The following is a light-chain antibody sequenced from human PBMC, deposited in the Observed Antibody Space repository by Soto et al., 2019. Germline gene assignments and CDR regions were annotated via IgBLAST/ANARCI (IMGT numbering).Light chain of an antibody. V-gene: IGLV1-44*01. Sequence: SVVTQPPSASGTPGPRVIISYVGDTSSIERNTVSWYQQLPGMAPKLLIYLNSRRPSGVPDRFSGSKSGTSASLAISGLQSEDDAEYYCSTWDDSLNLLYVFGTGTKV. J-gene: IGLJ1*01. CDR1: TSSIERNT. CDR2: LNS. CDR3: STWDDSLNLLYV.